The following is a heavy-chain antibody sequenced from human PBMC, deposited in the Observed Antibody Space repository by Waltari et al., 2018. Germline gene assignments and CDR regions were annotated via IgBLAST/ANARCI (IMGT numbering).Heavy chain of an antibody. CDR1: GGSISSYY. J-gene: IGHJ4*02. CDR2: IYYSGST. V-gene: IGHV4-59*08. Sequence: QVQLQESGPGLMKPSETLSLTCPVSGGSISSYYWSWIRQPPGKGLEWIGYIYYSGSTNYNPSLKSRVTISVDTSKNQFSLKLSSVTAADTAVYYCARHPGRDGYNWFDYWGQGTLVTVSS. CDR3: ARHPGRDGYNWFDY. D-gene: IGHD5-12*01.